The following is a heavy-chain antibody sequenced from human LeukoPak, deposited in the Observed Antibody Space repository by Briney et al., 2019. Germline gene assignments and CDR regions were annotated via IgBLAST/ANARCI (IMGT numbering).Heavy chain of an antibody. J-gene: IGHJ6*02. CDR2: LYASGAT. CDR1: GDSISDYY. Sequence: SETLSLTCSVAGDSISDYYYNWIRQAPGKGLEWIGYLYASGATKSNPSLKSRVTMSVDASKNQFTLSLNSVTTADTAVYHCAREVVWKQFSHGADVWGQGTTVIVSS. D-gene: IGHD2-8*02. CDR3: AREVVWKQFSHGADV. V-gene: IGHV4-59*01.